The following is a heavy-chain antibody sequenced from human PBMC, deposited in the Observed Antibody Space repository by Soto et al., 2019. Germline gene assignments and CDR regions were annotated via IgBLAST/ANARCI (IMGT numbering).Heavy chain of an antibody. Sequence: QVQLVESGGGVVQPGRSLRLSCAASGFTFSSYGMHWVRQAPGKGLEWVAVIWCDGSNKYYADSVKGRFTISRDNSKNTLYLQMNSLRAEDTAVYYCAGADYGDYSGWFDPWGQGTLVTVSS. V-gene: IGHV3-33*01. CDR1: GFTFSSYG. CDR2: IWCDGSNK. D-gene: IGHD4-17*01. J-gene: IGHJ5*02. CDR3: AGADYGDYSGWFDP.